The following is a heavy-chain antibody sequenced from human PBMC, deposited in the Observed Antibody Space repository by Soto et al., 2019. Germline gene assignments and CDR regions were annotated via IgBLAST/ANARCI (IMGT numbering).Heavy chain of an antibody. V-gene: IGHV4-39*07. Sequence: SETLSLTCTVSGAFISSGDYYWSWIRQPPGKGLEWIGEIYHSGSTNYNPSLKSRVTISVDKSKNQFSLKLSSVTAADTAVYYCARDSGGGYYYGMDVWGQGTTVTVSS. CDR3: ARDSGGGYYYGMDV. CDR2: IYHSGST. CDR1: GAFISSGDYY. D-gene: IGHD1-26*01. J-gene: IGHJ6*02.